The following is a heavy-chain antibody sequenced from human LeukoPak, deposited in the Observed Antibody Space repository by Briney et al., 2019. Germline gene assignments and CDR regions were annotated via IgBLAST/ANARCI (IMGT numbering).Heavy chain of an antibody. J-gene: IGHJ3*02. Sequence: QPGRSLRLSCAASGFTFSSYGMHWVRQAPGKGLEWVAVIWYDGSNKYYADSVKGRFTISRDNSKNTPYLQMNSLRAEDTAVYYCAREVVESGYDLDAFDIWGQGTMVTVSS. CDR1: GFTFSSYG. V-gene: IGHV3-33*01. CDR2: IWYDGSNK. D-gene: IGHD5-12*01. CDR3: AREVVESGYDLDAFDI.